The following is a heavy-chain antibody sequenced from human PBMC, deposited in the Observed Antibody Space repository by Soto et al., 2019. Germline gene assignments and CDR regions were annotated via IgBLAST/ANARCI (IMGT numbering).Heavy chain of an antibody. V-gene: IGHV3-15*07. CDR2: VYTSAEGGAT. D-gene: IGHD2-15*01. CDR1: GFSVTNAW. Sequence: EVQLVDSGGGLVKPGGSLRLSCAASGFSVTNAWMNWVRQAPGKGLEWVGRVYTSAEGGATNYAAPVKGRFTISRDDSKTTVYLQMNRLMTEDTAVYYCTTGSVEGFWGQGTRVTVSS. J-gene: IGHJ6*02. CDR3: TTGSVEGF.